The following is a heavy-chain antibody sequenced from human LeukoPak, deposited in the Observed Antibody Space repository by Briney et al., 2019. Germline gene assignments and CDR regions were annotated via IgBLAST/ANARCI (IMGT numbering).Heavy chain of an antibody. D-gene: IGHD2-15*01. CDR2: INHSGST. Sequence: SETLSLTCAVYGGSFSGYYWSWIRQPPGKGLEWIGEINHSGSTNYNPSLKSRVTISVDTSKNQFSLKLSSVTAADTAVYYCARAKGRARLVYFQHWGQGTLVTVSS. CDR1: GGSFSGYY. J-gene: IGHJ1*01. V-gene: IGHV4-34*01. CDR3: ARAKGRARLVYFQH.